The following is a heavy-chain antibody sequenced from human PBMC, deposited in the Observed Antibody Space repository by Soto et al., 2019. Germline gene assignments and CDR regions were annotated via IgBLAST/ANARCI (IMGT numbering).Heavy chain of an antibody. Sequence: EVQLVESGGGLVNPGESMRLSCAASGFTFSAYSWNWVRQAPGKGLEWVSSISVRSSYIYYVDSVKGRFTTSKDDAKNLLHLQMISLRAEDTAVYYCARDQPGDYDFGSNYLNPAYLQHWGQGTLVTVSS. V-gene: IGHV3-21*02. CDR2: ISVRSSYI. CDR3: ARDQPGDYDFGSNYLNPAYLQH. CDR1: GFTFSAYS. J-gene: IGHJ1*01. D-gene: IGHD3-3*01.